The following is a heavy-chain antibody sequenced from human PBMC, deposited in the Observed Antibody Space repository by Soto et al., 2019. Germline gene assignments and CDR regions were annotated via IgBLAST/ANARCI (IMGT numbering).Heavy chain of an antibody. D-gene: IGHD3-22*01. Sequence: GGSLRLSCAASGFTFSSYSMNWVRQAPGKGLEWVSSISSSSSYIYYADSVKGRFTISRDNAKNSLYLQMNSLRAEDTAVYYCARDRRDSSGYYSLFDYWGQGTLVTVSS. CDR2: ISSSSSYI. V-gene: IGHV3-21*01. J-gene: IGHJ4*02. CDR1: GFTFSSYS. CDR3: ARDRRDSSGYYSLFDY.